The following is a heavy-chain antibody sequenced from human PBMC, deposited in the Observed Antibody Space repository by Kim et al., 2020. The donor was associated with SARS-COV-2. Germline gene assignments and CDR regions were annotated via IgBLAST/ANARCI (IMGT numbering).Heavy chain of an antibody. D-gene: IGHD6-13*01. J-gene: IGHJ6*02. CDR1: GYTFTSYA. CDR2: INTNTGNP. V-gene: IGHV7-4-1*02. Sequence: ASVKVSCKASGYTFTSYAMNWVRQAPGQGLEWMGWINTNTGNPTYAQGFTGRFVFSLDTSVSTAYLQISSLKAEDTAVYYCAREGWYGIAAAGTVDYYYYGMDVWGQGTTVTVSS. CDR3: AREGWYGIAAAGTVDYYYYGMDV.